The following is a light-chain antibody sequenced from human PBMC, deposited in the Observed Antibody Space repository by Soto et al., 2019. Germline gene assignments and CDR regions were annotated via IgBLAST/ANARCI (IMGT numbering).Light chain of an antibody. J-gene: IGKJ4*01. V-gene: IGKV3-11*01. CDR1: QSISTY. Sequence: EVVLTQSPATLSLSPGERATLSCTASQSISTYLTWYQHKPGQAPRLLIYDASRRAPGIPARFSGSGSGTDFTLTISSLEPEDFAVYYCQQRRNWPQLTFGGGTKVEIK. CDR2: DAS. CDR3: QQRRNWPQLT.